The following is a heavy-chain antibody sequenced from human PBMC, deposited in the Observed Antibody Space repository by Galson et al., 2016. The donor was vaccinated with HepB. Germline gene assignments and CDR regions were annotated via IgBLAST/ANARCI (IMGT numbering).Heavy chain of an antibody. V-gene: IGHV1-69*13. CDR2: IIPMFGTP. CDR3: GCHTRGQYDSGRYEFNY. D-gene: IGHD3-10*01. CDR1: GGSFSSYA. Sequence: SVKVSCKASGGSFSSYALSWVRQAPGQGLEWMGGIIPMFGTPKYAQKFQGRVTITADESTTTAYMELSSLRSEDTAISYCGCHTRGQYDSGRYEFNYWGQRTLVTVSS. J-gene: IGHJ4*02.